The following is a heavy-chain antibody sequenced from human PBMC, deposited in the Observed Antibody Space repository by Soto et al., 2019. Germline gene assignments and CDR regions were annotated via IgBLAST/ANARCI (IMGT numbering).Heavy chain of an antibody. CDR2: IKSDGSST. J-gene: IGHJ4*02. CDR1: GFTFSSYW. V-gene: IGHV3-74*01. CDR3: AKGVAHRLVMVPPSDF. D-gene: IGHD3-9*01. Sequence: QPGGSLRLSCAASGFTFSSYWMHWVRQAPGKGLVWVSRIKSDGSSTTYADSVKGRFTISRDNARNTLYLQMNSLRAEDTAVYYCAKGVAHRLVMVPPSDFWGQGTLVTVSS.